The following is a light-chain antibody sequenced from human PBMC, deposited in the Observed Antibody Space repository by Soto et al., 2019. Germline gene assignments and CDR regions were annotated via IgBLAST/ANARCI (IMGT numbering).Light chain of an antibody. CDR2: GAS. CDR1: QSLRRN. J-gene: IGKJ3*01. Sequence: EILMTQSPATLSVSPGERATLSCRASQSLRRNLPWYQQKPGQAPRLIIYGASITASGIPARFSGSGSGTEVTLTVSSVQSEDFAFYWGHHDNYWPPAFTCGPGTKVDL. CDR3: HHDNYWPPAFT. V-gene: IGKV3D-15*01.